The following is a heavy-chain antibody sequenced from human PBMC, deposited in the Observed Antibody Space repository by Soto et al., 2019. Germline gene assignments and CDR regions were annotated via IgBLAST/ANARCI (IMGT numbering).Heavy chain of an antibody. Sequence: SDTLSLTRVVSGETVRIYYWSWIRQPPGKGLEWIGDIDHSGSIHYNPSLKSRLTMSVDTSRKHFSLSLSSVTAADAGTYYTTRGSPPRYRGKGTLDTVTS. CDR2: IDHSGSI. J-gene: IGHJ1*01. V-gene: IGHV4-34*10. CDR3: TRGSPPRY. CDR1: GETVRIYY. D-gene: IGHD1-26*01.